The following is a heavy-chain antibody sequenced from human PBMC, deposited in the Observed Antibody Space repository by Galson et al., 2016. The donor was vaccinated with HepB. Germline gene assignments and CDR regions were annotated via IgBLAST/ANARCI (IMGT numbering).Heavy chain of an antibody. V-gene: IGHV3-15*01. Sequence: LRLSCAASGLTFSNAWMSWVRQVPGKGLEWVGRIKSKTDGGTIDYAAPVKGRFTISRDDSKDTLYLQMNSLKIEDSAVYYCTSGNYLVRGVIMSPFDYWGQGTLVTVSS. CDR2: IKSKTDGGTI. CDR1: GLTFSNAW. J-gene: IGHJ4*02. D-gene: IGHD3-10*01. CDR3: TSGNYLVRGVIMSPFDY.